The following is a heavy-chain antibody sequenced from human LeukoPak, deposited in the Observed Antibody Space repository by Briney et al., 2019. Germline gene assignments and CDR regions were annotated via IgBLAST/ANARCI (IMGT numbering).Heavy chain of an antibody. CDR1: GYSISSGYY. D-gene: IGHD2-2*01. J-gene: IGHJ3*02. V-gene: IGHV4-38-2*01. CDR2: IYHSGST. Sequence: SETLSLTCAVSGYSISSGYYWGWIRQPPGKGLEWIGNIYHSGSTYYNPSLKSRVTISVDTSKNQFSLKLSSVTAADTAVYYCARAAKVDCSSTSCSRNAFDIWGQGTMVTVSS. CDR3: ARAAKVDCSSTSCSRNAFDI.